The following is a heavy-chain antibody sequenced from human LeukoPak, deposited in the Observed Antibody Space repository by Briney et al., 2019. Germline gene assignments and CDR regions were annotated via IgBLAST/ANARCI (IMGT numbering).Heavy chain of an antibody. Sequence: GGSLRLSCAASGFTFSSYAMSWVRQAPGKGLEWVSAISGSGGSTYYADSVKGRFTISRDNSKNTLYLQMNSLRAEDTAVYYCARTAYCSGANCWPLDYWGRGTLVTVSS. V-gene: IGHV3-23*01. CDR1: GFTFSSYA. D-gene: IGHD2-15*01. CDR2: ISGSGGST. J-gene: IGHJ4*02. CDR3: ARTAYCSGANCWPLDY.